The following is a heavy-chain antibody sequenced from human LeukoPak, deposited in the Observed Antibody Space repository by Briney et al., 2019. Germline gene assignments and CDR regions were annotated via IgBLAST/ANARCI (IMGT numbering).Heavy chain of an antibody. CDR2: FYHGGST. D-gene: IGHD3-22*01. CDR1: GYSISTGYY. CDR3: ARGRGRYYYDSSGYYAN. V-gene: IGHV4-38-2*02. Sequence: PSETLSLTCTVSGYSISTGYYWDWIRQPPGKGLEWIGTFYHGGSTYYNPSLKSRVTISVDTSKNQFSLKLSSVTAADTAVYYCARGRGRYYYDSSGYYANWGQGTLVTVSS. J-gene: IGHJ4*02.